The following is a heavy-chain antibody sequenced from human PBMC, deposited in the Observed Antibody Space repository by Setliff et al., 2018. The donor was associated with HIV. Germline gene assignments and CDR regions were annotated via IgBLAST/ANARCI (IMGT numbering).Heavy chain of an antibody. CDR3: ARDVMEYFGNYFDY. V-gene: IGHV4-59*11. Sequence: PSETLSLTCTVSGGSISSHYWSWIRQPPGKGLEWIGYIYYSGSTNYNPSLKSRVTISVDTSKNQFSLKLTSVTAADTALYYCARDVMEYFGNYFDYWGQGALVTVSS. J-gene: IGHJ4*02. CDR1: GGSISSHY. CDR2: IYYSGST. D-gene: IGHD3-3*01.